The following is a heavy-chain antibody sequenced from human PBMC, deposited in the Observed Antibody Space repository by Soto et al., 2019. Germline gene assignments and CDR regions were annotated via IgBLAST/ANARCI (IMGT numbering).Heavy chain of an antibody. CDR2: INAGKGDT. J-gene: IGHJ4*01. CDR1: GYIFTNHG. D-gene: IGHD1-7*01. CDR3: ARNILGGTTDY. V-gene: IGHV1-3*01. Sequence: ASVKVCCKASGYIFTNHGIHWVRQAPGQGLEWMGWINAGKGDTKYPQRFQGRVIITRDTSASTAYMELSSLRSEDTAVYYCARNILGGTTDYWGQ.